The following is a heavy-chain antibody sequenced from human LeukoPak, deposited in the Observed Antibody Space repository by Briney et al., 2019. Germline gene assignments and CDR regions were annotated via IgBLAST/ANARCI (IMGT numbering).Heavy chain of an antibody. V-gene: IGHV3-30*02. CDR3: AKSGDIVATIRPFDY. Sequence: GGSLRFSCAASGFTFSSYGMHWVRQAPGKGLEWVAFIRYDGSNKYYADSVKGRFTISRDNSKNTLYLQMNSLRAEDTAVYYCAKSGDIVATIRPFDYWGQGTLVTVSS. J-gene: IGHJ4*02. D-gene: IGHD5-12*01. CDR1: GFTFSSYG. CDR2: IRYDGSNK.